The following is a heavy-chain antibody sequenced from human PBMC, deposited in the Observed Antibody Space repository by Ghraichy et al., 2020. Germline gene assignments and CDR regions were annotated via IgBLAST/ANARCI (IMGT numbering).Heavy chain of an antibody. CDR1: GSTFSPYW. J-gene: IGHJ4*02. V-gene: IGHV3-74*01. CDR2: INSDGSIT. Sequence: GGSLRLSCAASGSTFSPYWMHWVRQAPGKGLVWVSRINSDGSITHYADSVKGRVTISRDNAKKTLHLQMNSLRAEDTAVYYCVKEGNWKLDYWGQGTQVTVSS. CDR3: VKEGNWKLDY. D-gene: IGHD1-1*01.